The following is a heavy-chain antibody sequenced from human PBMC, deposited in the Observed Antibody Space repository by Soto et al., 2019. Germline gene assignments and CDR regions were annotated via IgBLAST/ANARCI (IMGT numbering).Heavy chain of an antibody. CDR1: AFNFSSYV. Sequence: QVQLVESGGGVVQPGRSLRLSCAASAFNFSSYVMHWVRQAPGKGLEWVAVIGYDGGNKYYANSVKGRFTISRDNSKNTLYLQMTSLRDEDTAVYYCARDGQWLPRDGLRSSYYFDYWGQGTLVTVSS. CDR2: IGYDGGNK. CDR3: ARDGQWLPRDGLRSSYYFDY. D-gene: IGHD6-19*01. J-gene: IGHJ4*02. V-gene: IGHV3-33*01.